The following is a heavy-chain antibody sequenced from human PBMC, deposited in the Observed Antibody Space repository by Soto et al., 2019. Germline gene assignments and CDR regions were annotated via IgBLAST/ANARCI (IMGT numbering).Heavy chain of an antibody. CDR2: IKQDGSEK. CDR1: GFTFSSYW. J-gene: IGHJ4*02. CDR3: AGGTGGLIDY. D-gene: IGHD3-16*01. Sequence: EVQLMESGGGLVQPGGSLRLSCAGSGFTFSSYWMNWVRQAPGKGLEWVANIKQDGSEKYYVDSVKGRFSISRDNAQNSMNLQRNGRGAEARAVYYLAGGTGGLIDYGGRGTRVTVSS. V-gene: IGHV3-7*04.